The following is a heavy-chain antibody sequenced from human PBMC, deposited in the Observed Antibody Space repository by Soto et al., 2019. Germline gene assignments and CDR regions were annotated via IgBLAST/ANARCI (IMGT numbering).Heavy chain of an antibody. CDR2: ISGSGGST. V-gene: IGHV3-23*01. CDR3: AKVLPSISWYLEACDI. Sequence: EVQLLESGGGLVQPGGSLRLSCAASGFTFSSYAMSWVRQAPGKGLEWVSAISGSGGSTYYADSVKGRFTISGDNSKNTLSLQTNSPRAEDTGVYYCAKVLPSISWYLEACDIWCQGTMVTVSS. J-gene: IGHJ3*02. CDR1: GFTFSSYA. D-gene: IGHD6-13*01.